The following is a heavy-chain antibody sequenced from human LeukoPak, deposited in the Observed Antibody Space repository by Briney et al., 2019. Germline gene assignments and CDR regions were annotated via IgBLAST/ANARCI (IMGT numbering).Heavy chain of an antibody. CDR1: GGSISSGGYY. CDR3: ARRSIVGATQFDF. J-gene: IGHJ4*02. V-gene: IGHV4-31*03. Sequence: PSETLSLTCTVSGGSISSGGYYWSWIRQHPGKGLEWIGYIYYSGSTYYNPSLKSRVTISVDTSKNQFSLKLSSVTAADTAVYYCARRSIVGATQFDFWGQGTLVTVSS. CDR2: IYYSGST. D-gene: IGHD1-26*01.